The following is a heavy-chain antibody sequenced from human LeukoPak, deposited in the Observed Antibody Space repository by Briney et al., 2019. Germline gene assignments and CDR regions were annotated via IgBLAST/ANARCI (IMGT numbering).Heavy chain of an antibody. J-gene: IGHJ4*02. CDR2: IIPILGVA. V-gene: IGHV1-69*04. CDR1: GGTFSSYA. D-gene: IGHD3-22*01. Sequence: SVKVSCKASGGTFSSYAISWVRQAPGQGLEWMGRIIPILGVANYAQKFQGRVTITADKSTSTAYMELSSLRSEDTAVYYCARDRYYYDSSGETHFDYWGQGTLVAVSS. CDR3: ARDRYYYDSSGETHFDY.